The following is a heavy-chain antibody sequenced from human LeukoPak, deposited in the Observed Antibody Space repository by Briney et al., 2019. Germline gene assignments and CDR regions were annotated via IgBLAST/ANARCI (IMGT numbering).Heavy chain of an antibody. CDR1: DGSISSYY. Sequence: PSETLSLTCTVSDGSISSYYWSWIRQPPGKGLEWIGYIYYSGSTNYNPSLKSRVTISVDTSKNQFSLKLSSVTAADTAVYYCASSQDLGELSFGYWGQGTLVTVSS. D-gene: IGHD3-16*02. CDR2: IYYSGST. V-gene: IGHV4-59*01. CDR3: ASSQDLGELSFGY. J-gene: IGHJ4*02.